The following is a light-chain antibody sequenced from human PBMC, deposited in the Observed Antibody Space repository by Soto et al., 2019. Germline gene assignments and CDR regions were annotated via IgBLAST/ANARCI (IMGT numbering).Light chain of an antibody. Sequence: QSVLTQPPSVSAAPGQKVTISCSGSSSNIGSNYVSWYQQLPGAAPKLLIYDNGKRPSGIPDRFSGSQSGTSATLGITGLQTGDEADYYCAAWDDSLNVWVFGGGTKLTVL. CDR3: AAWDDSLNVWV. J-gene: IGLJ3*02. V-gene: IGLV1-51*01. CDR1: SSNIGSNY. CDR2: DNG.